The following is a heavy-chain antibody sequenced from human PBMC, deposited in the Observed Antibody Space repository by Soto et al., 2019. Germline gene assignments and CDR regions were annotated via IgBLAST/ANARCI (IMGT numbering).Heavy chain of an antibody. CDR1: GFTFSTSS. CDR3: ARGRGVSVPIDY. CDR2: ISGSNTYI. V-gene: IGHV3-21*01. D-gene: IGHD3-10*01. Sequence: PGGSLRLSCAASGFTFSTSSMNWVRQAPGKGLEWVSSISGSNTYIYYADSVKGRFTISRDNAKNSLYLQMNSLRAEDTVVYYCARGRGVSVPIDYWGQGTLVTVSS. J-gene: IGHJ4*02.